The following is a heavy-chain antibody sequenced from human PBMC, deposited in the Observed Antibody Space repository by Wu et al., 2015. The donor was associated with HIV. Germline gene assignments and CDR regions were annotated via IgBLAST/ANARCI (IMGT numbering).Heavy chain of an antibody. CDR3: ARLQSLAGFYSNADY. D-gene: IGHD5-24*01. J-gene: IGHJ4*02. CDR1: GYTFTDYY. V-gene: IGHV1-2*02. Sequence: QVQQLQSGAEVKKPGASVMVSCKASGYTFTDYYMYWVRQAPGQGPEWMGWINANRGGTKYAQKFQGRVTMTRGTAVSTAYMELNSLRSDDTAVYYCARLQSLAGFYSNADYWGQGTLVTVSS. CDR2: INANRGGT.